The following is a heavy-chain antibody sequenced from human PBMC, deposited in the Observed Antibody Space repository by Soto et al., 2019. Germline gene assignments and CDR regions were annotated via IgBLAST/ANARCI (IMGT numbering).Heavy chain of an antibody. Sequence: PGGSLRLSCAASGFTFSSYGMHWVRQAPGKGLEWVAVISYDGSNKYYADSVKGRFTISRDNSKNTLHLQMNSLRAEDTAVYYCAKDHLHPKLGYCSSTSCPTGDYWGQGTLVTVSS. J-gene: IGHJ4*02. D-gene: IGHD2-2*01. CDR2: ISYDGSNK. V-gene: IGHV3-30*18. CDR1: GFTFSSYG. CDR3: AKDHLHPKLGYCSSTSCPTGDY.